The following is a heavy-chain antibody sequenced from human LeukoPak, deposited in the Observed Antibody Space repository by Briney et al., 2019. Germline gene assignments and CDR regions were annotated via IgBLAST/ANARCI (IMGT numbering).Heavy chain of an antibody. Sequence: ASVKVSCKASGYTFTDYYIHWVRQAPGQGLEWMGWINPNSGGTNYAQKFQGRVTMTRDTSISTAYTALSRLRSDDTAVYYCARGEDYEYFQQWGQGTLVTVSS. V-gene: IGHV1-2*02. CDR2: INPNSGGT. CDR3: ARGEDYEYFQQ. J-gene: IGHJ1*01. D-gene: IGHD4-11*01. CDR1: GYTFTDYY.